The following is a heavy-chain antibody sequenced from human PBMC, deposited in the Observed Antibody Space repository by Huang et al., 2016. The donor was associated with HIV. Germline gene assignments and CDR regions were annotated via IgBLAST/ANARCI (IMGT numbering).Heavy chain of an antibody. V-gene: IGHV1-69*11. CDR1: GGLFRSYS. CDR2: LMPVLDSP. CDR3: ARGSLEYSVSSSLDY. J-gene: IGHJ4*02. Sequence: QVQLLQSGAEVKKPGSSVKVSCKASGGLFRSYSIAWVRQAPGQGLEWMASLMPVLDSPNYAQKLQGRVRVTADESTSTVYMELRDLRPDDTAVYFCARGSLEYSVSSSLDYWGQGTHVTVSS. D-gene: IGHD4-4*01.